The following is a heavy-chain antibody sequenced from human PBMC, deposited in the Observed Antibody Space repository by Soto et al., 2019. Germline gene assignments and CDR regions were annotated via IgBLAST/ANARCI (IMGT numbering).Heavy chain of an antibody. Sequence: QVQLQESGPGLVKPSQTLSLTCTVSGGSISSGDYYWSWIRQPPGKGLEWIGYIYYSGSTYYNPSLKSRVTIAVDTSKYQFSLKLRSGTGADTALYYCASRGTTTYCSGGSCYARGFDYWGQGTLVTVSS. CDR3: ASRGTTTYCSGGSCYARGFDY. D-gene: IGHD2-15*01. CDR2: IYYSGST. CDR1: GGSISSGDYY. V-gene: IGHV4-30-4*01. J-gene: IGHJ4*02.